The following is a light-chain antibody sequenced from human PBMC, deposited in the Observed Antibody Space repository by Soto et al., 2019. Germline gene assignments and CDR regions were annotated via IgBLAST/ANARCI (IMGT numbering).Light chain of an antibody. V-gene: IGKV3-11*01. Sequence: EIVLTQSPATLSLSPGERATLSCRASQSVSRYLAWYQQEPGQAPRLLIYGASSRATGIPDRFSGSGSGTDFTLTISSLEPEDFAVYYCQQRSNWPITFGQGTRLEIK. CDR2: GAS. CDR1: QSVSRY. J-gene: IGKJ5*01. CDR3: QQRSNWPIT.